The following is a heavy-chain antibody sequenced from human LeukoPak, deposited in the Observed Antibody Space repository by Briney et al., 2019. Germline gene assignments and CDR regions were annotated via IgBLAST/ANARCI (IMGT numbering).Heavy chain of an antibody. CDR1: GFTFSTYA. CDR2: IRSSGDNT. D-gene: IGHD4-23*01. CDR3: AKGTYGDNPGRYFDY. Sequence: GGSLRLSCAASGFTFSTYAMSWVRQAPGKGLEWVSDIRSSGDNTYYTDSVKGRFTISRDISKHTLYLQMNSLGVDDTAVYYCAKGTYGDNPGRYFDYWGQGTLVTVSS. V-gene: IGHV3-23*01. J-gene: IGHJ4*02.